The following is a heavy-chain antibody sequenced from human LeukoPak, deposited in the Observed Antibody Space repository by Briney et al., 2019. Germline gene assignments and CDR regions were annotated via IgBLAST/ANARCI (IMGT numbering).Heavy chain of an antibody. V-gene: IGHV1-69*13. CDR1: GGTFNSYA. J-gene: IGHJ6*02. CDR2: IIPIFGTA. CDR3: ATPRVDCSGGSCYEVWYYYYGMDV. D-gene: IGHD2-15*01. Sequence: SVKVSCKASGGTFNSYAISWVRQAPGQGLEWMGGIIPIFGTANYAQKFQGRVTITADESTSTAYMELSSLRSEDTAVYYCATPRVDCSGGSCYEVWYYYYGMDVWGQGTTVTVSS.